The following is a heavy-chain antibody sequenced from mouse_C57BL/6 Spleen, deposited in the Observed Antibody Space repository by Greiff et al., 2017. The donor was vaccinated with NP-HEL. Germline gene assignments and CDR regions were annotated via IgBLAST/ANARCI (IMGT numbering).Heavy chain of an antibody. CDR3: AKKTGDGGYFDV. J-gene: IGHJ1*03. CDR2: IWRGGST. CDR1: GFSLTSYG. D-gene: IGHD1-1*01. Sequence: VKVVESGPGLVQPSQSLSITCTVSGFSLTSYGVHWVRQSPGKGLEWLGVIWRGGSTDYNAAFMSRLSITKDNSKSQVFFKMNSLQADDTAIYYCAKKTGDGGYFDVWGTGTTVTVSS. V-gene: IGHV2-5*01.